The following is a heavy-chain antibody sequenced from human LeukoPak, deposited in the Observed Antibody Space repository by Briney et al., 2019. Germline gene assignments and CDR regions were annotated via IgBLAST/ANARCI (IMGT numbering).Heavy chain of an antibody. CDR1: GYTFSGYY. D-gene: IGHD3-9*01. Sequence: SSVKVSCKASGYTFSGYYMHWVRQAPGQGLEWMGWINPKSGGTNEAQKFHDRVTMTRDTSIRTAYMEVSRLRSDDTAVYYCARSPDILTGENFDYWGQGTLVTVSS. J-gene: IGHJ4*02. V-gene: IGHV1-2*02. CDR2: INPKSGGT. CDR3: ARSPDILTGENFDY.